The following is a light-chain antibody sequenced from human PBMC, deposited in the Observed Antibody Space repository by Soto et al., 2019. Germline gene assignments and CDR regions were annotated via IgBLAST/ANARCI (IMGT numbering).Light chain of an antibody. CDR1: SSNIGNNA. Sequence: QSVLTQPPSVSEAPRQMVTISCSGSSSNIGNNAVNWYQQLPGKAPKLLIYSDDLLPSGVSDRFSGSKSGTSASLAISGLQSEDEADYYCAAWDDSMNGRVFGTGTKVTVL. J-gene: IGLJ1*01. CDR2: SDD. V-gene: IGLV1-36*01. CDR3: AAWDDSMNGRV.